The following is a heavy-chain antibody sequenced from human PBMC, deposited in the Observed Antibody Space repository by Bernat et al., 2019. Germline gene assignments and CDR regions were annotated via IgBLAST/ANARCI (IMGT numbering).Heavy chain of an antibody. V-gene: IGHV3-72*01. Sequence: EVQLVESGGGLVQPGGSLRLSCAASGFTFSDHYMDWVRQAPGRGLGWVGRSRNKANSSTTEYAASVKARFTISRDDSKNSLYLQMNSLKTEDTAVYYCARARSGSDFDSWGQGTLVTVSS. J-gene: IGHJ4*02. D-gene: IGHD1-26*01. CDR1: GFTFSDHY. CDR3: ARARSGSDFDS. CDR2: SRNKANSSTT.